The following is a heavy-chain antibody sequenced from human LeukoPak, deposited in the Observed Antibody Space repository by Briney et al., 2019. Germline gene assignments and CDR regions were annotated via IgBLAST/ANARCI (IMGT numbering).Heavy chain of an antibody. CDR2: ISYDGSNK. CDR3: AREVGATYWYFDL. J-gene: IGHJ2*01. CDR1: GFTFSSYA. Sequence: PGRSLRLSCAASGFTFSSYAMHWVRKAPGKGLEWVAVISYDGSNKYYADSVKGRFTISRDNSKNTLYLQMNSLRAEDTAVYYCAREVGATYWYFDLWGRGTLVTVSS. V-gene: IGHV3-30-3*01. D-gene: IGHD1-26*01.